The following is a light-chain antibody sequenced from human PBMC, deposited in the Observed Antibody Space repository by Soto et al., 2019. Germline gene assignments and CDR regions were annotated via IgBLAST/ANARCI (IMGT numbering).Light chain of an antibody. CDR2: DAS. CDR3: QQYNDWPGT. CDR1: QSVDIN. V-gene: IGKV3-15*01. J-gene: IGKJ1*01. Sequence: EIVMTQSPATLSVSPGETATLSCRASQSVDINLAWYEQKPVQAPRLLLYDASTRATNIPARFSGSGSGTEFTLTISTLQSEDFAVYYCQQYNDWPGTFGQGTKVESK.